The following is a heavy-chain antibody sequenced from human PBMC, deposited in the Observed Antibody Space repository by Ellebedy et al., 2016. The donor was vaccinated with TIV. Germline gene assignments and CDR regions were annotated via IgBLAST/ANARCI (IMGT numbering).Heavy chain of an antibody. J-gene: IGHJ4*02. CDR2: IYHSGST. D-gene: IGHD6-19*01. CDR1: GGSISSSNW. V-gene: IGHV4-4*02. Sequence: MPSETLSLTCAVSGGSISSSNWWSWVRQPPGKGLEWIGEIYHSGSTNYSPSLKSRVTISVDKSKSQLSLKLNSVTAADTAVYYCSKAVAGYFDYWGQGTLVTVSS. CDR3: SKAVAGYFDY.